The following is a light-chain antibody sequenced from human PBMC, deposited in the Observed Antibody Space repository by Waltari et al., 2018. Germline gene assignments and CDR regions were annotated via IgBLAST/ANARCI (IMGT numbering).Light chain of an antibody. V-gene: IGLV3-1*01. Sequence: SYELTQPPSVSVSPGQTARITCSGDELGSKYVCWYQQKPGQSPILVIFQDSKRPSGIPERFSGSNSGNAATLTISGTQAVDEADYYCQAWDSNTGVFGTGTRVTVL. CDR2: QDS. CDR3: QAWDSNTGV. J-gene: IGLJ1*01. CDR1: ELGSKY.